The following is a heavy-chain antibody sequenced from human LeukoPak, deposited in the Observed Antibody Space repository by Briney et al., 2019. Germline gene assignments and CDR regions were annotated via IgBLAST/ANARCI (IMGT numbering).Heavy chain of an antibody. CDR3: ARDKGELDY. CDR2: ISSSSSYI. D-gene: IGHD3-16*01. Sequence: PGGSLRLSCAASGFTFSSYSMNWVRQAPGKGLEWVSSISSSSSYIYYADSVKGRFTISRDNAKNTVYLQMNSLRAEDTAVYYCARDKGELDYWGQGTLVTVSS. V-gene: IGHV3-21*01. CDR1: GFTFSSYS. J-gene: IGHJ4*02.